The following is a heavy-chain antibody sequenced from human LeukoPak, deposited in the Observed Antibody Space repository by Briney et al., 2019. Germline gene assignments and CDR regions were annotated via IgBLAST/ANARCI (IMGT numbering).Heavy chain of an antibody. V-gene: IGHV4-4*02. D-gene: IGHD2-21*01. CDR3: ARFSWGYSMTRRRNYYMDV. CDR1: GGSISSSNW. J-gene: IGHJ6*03. CDR2: IYHSGST. Sequence: KPSETLSLTCAVSGGSISSSNWWSWVRQPPGKGLEWIGEIYHSGSTNYNPSLKSRVTISVDKSKNQFSLKLSSVTAADTAVYYCARFSWGYSMTRRRNYYMDVWGKGTTVTVS.